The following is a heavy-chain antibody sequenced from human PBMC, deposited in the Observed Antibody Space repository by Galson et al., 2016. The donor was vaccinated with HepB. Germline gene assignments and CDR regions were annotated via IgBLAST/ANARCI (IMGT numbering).Heavy chain of an antibody. D-gene: IGHD6-19*01. CDR3: VRGDISVAGLLDY. CDR1: GYTFTNHY. CDR2: INPNGGSR. Sequence: VKVSCKASGYTFTNHYMHWVRQAPGQGLEWMGIINPNGGSRTYAQKFQGRITMTRDTSTSTVYMELSSLRSEDTGVYYCVRGDISVAGLLDYWGQGTLVTVSS. V-gene: IGHV1-46*01. J-gene: IGHJ4*02.